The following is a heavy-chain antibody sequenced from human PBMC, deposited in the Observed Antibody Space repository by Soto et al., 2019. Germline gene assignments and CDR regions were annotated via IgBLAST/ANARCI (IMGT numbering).Heavy chain of an antibody. CDR3: ARVYDFWSGYYPTLGWFDP. Sequence: QVQLQESGPGLVKPSETLSLTCTVSGGSISSYYWSWIRQPPGKGLAWLGSIYYSGSTNYNPSLKRRVTISVDTSKNQFSLKLSSVTAADTAVYYCARVYDFWSGYYPTLGWFDPWGQGSLVTVSS. CDR2: IYYSGST. J-gene: IGHJ5*02. CDR1: GGSISSYY. D-gene: IGHD3-3*01. V-gene: IGHV4-59*01.